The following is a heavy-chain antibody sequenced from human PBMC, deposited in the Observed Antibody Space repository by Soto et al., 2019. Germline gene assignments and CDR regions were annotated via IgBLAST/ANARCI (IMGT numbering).Heavy chain of an antibody. CDR1: GGTFSSYA. V-gene: IGHV1-69*13. D-gene: IGHD6-13*01. CDR2: IIPIFGTA. J-gene: IGHJ6*02. CDR3: ARAREGYSTLHYYYGMDV. Sequence: SVKVSCKASGGTFSSYAISWVRQAPGQGLEWMGGIIPIFGTANYAQKFQGRVTITADESTSTAYMELSSLRSEDTAVYYCARAREGYSTLHYYYGMDVWGQGTTVTVSS.